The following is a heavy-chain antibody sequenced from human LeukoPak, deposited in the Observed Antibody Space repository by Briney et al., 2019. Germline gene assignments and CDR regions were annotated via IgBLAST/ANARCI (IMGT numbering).Heavy chain of an antibody. CDR2: ISYDGSNK. CDR1: GFTFSSYG. J-gene: IGHJ4*02. V-gene: IGHV3-30*03. Sequence: GGSLRLSCAASGFTFSSYGMHWVRQAPGKGLEWVAVISYDGSNKYYADSVKGRFTISRDNSKNTLYLQMNSLRAEDTAVYYCARVRFGEDIDYWGQGTLVTVSS. D-gene: IGHD3-10*01. CDR3: ARVRFGEDIDY.